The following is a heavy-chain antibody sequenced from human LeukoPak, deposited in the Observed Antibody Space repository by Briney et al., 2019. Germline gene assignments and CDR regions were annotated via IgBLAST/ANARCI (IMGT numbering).Heavy chain of an antibody. CDR2: INHSGST. Sequence: SETLSLTCSVSGVPISTCYWSWIRQPPGKGLEWIGEINHSGSTNYNPSLKSRVTISVDTSKNQFSLKLSSVTAADTAVYYCAFRYYYGSGNLIDYWGQGTLVTVSS. V-gene: IGHV4-34*01. CDR3: AFRYYYGSGNLIDY. D-gene: IGHD3-10*01. J-gene: IGHJ4*02. CDR1: GVPISTCY.